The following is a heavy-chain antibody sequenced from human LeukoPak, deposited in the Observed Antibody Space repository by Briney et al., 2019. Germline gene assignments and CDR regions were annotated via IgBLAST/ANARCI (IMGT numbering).Heavy chain of an antibody. J-gene: IGHJ4*02. D-gene: IGHD1-26*01. V-gene: IGHV3-53*01. CDR1: GFTVSSNY. CDR2: IYSGGTT. CDR3: ARWGSGSYHFFDY. Sequence: GGSLRLSCAASGFTVSSNYMSWVRQAPGKGLEWVSVIYSGGTTYYSDSVKGRFTLSRDNSKNTLYLQMNSLRAEDTAVYYCARWGSGSYHFFDYWGQGTLVTVSS.